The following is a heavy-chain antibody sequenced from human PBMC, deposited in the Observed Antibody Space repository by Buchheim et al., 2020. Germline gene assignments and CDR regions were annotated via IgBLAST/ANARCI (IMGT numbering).Heavy chain of an antibody. V-gene: IGHV1-46*01. Sequence: QVQLVQSGAEVKKPGASVKVSCKASGYTFTSYYMHWVRQAPGQGLEWMGIINPSGGSTSYAQKFQGRVTMTRDTSTSTVYMELSSLRSEDTAVYYCARDHYVWGSYRFHRGSYYYGMDVWGQGTT. CDR2: INPSGGST. D-gene: IGHD3-16*02. CDR3: ARDHYVWGSYRFHRGSYYYGMDV. CDR1: GYTFTSYY. J-gene: IGHJ6*02.